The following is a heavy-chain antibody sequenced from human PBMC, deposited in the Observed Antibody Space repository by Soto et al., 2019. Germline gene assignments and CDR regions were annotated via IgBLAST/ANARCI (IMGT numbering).Heavy chain of an antibody. D-gene: IGHD3-22*01. CDR2: IIPIFGTA. J-gene: IGHJ5*02. CDR1: GGTFSSYA. V-gene: IGHV1-69*13. Sequence: GASLKVSCKASGGTFSSYAISWVRQAPGQGLEWMGGIIPIFGTANYAQKFQGRVTITADESTSTAYMELSSLRSEDTAVYYCARVYFYDSSGYDWFDPWGQGPLGTVTS. CDR3: ARVYFYDSSGYDWFDP.